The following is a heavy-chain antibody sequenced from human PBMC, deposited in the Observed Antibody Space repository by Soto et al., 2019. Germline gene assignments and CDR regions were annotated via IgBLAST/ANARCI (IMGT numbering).Heavy chain of an antibody. Sequence: QITLKESGPTLVKPTETLTVTCTVSGFSLSGDGVGVGWIRQPPGKALEWLALIYWDDDQRYSPSLKTRLTNTKDASKNQVVLTMTNMYPMDTATYYCAHAYGGTSWPNDAFDIWGQGTVVTVSS. CDR1: GFSLSGDGVG. J-gene: IGHJ3*02. D-gene: IGHD2-21*01. CDR2: IYWDDDQ. V-gene: IGHV2-5*02. CDR3: AHAYGGTSWPNDAFDI.